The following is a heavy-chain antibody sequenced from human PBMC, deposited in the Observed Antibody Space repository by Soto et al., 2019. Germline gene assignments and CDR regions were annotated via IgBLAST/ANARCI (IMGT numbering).Heavy chain of an antibody. V-gene: IGHV4-59*01. J-gene: IGHJ5*02. Sequence: QVQLQESGPGLVKPSETLSLTCTVSGGSISSYYWSWIRQPPGKGLEWIGYIYYSGSTNYNPSLKSRVTISVDTSKNQFSLKLSSVTAADTAVYYCARWGRGSSSTWFDPWGQGTLVTVSS. CDR3: ARWGRGSSSTWFDP. CDR1: GGSISSYY. D-gene: IGHD6-6*01. CDR2: IYYSGST.